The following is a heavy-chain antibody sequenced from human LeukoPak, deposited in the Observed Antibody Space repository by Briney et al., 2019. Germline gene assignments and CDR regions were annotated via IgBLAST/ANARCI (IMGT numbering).Heavy chain of an antibody. CDR2: IYYSGST. Sequence: PSETLSLTCTVSGGSISSYYWGWIRQPPGKGLEWIGSIYYSGSTYYNPSLKSRVTISVDTSKNQFSLKLSSVTAADTAVYYCARLMIVVNWFDPWGQGTLVTVSS. D-gene: IGHD3-22*01. J-gene: IGHJ5*02. V-gene: IGHV4-39*07. CDR1: GGSISSYY. CDR3: ARLMIVVNWFDP.